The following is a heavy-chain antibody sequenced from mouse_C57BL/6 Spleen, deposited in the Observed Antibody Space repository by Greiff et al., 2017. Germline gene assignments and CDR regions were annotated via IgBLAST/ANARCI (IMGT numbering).Heavy chain of an antibody. J-gene: IGHJ3*01. CDR1: GFSLTSYG. CDR2: IWSGGST. D-gene: IGHD1-1*01. Sequence: VKLMESGPGLVQPSQSLSITCTVSGFSLTSYGVHWVRQSPGKGLEWLGVIWSGGSTDYNAAFISRRSISKDNSKSQVFFKMNSLQADDTAIYYCATPHGSSYGFAYWGQGTLVTVSA. V-gene: IGHV2-2*01. CDR3: ATPHGSSYGFAY.